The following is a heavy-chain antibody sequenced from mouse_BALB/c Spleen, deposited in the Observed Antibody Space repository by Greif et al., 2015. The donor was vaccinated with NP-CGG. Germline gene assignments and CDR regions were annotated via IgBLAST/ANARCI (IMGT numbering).Heavy chain of an antibody. CDR1: GYAFSSYC. V-gene: IGHV1-80*01. CDR2: IYPGDGDN. Sequence: VKLLQSGAELVRPGCSVKISCKASGYAFSSYCMNWVQQSPGKGLEWMGQIYPGDGDNNYDGTFKGKATLTADKSSTTSCMYLSSITLFDSACYYYARDNYGTHYLYFWGAWTTVTFSS. J-gene: IGHJ1*01. CDR3: ARDNYGTHYLYF. D-gene: IGHD2-1*01.